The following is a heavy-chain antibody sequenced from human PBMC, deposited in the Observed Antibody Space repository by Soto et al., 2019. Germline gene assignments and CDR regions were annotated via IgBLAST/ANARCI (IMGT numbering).Heavy chain of an antibody. V-gene: IGHV1-46*01. CDR3: ASGRDYVLDY. J-gene: IGHJ4*02. Sequence: KASGKKCTSYCMQCLRQTPGQGLEWMGIINPSGGSTSYAQKFQGRVTMTRDTSTSTVYMELSSLRSEGTAVYYCASGRDYVLDYWGQGTLVTVSS. D-gene: IGHD4-17*01. CDR2: INPSGGST. CDR1: GKKCTSYC.